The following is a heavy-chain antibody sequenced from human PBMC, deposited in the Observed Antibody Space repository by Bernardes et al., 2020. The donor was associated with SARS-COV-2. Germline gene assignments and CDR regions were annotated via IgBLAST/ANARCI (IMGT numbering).Heavy chain of an antibody. CDR2: IYPGDSDI. J-gene: IGHJ6*02. D-gene: IGHD2-21*02. V-gene: IGHV5-51*01. CDR3: ARHRHDRSDLLFENYYYYYGMDV. CDR1: GYNFTSYW. Sequence: GESLTISCKGFGYNFTSYWIGWVRQMPGTGLEWMGIIYPGDSDIRYSPSFQGQVTISADKSISTAYLQWSSLKASDTAMYYCARHRHDRSDLLFENYYYYYGMDVWGQGTTVTVSS.